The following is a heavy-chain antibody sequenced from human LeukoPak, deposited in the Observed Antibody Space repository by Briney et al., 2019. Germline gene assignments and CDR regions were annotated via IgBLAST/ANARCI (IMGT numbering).Heavy chain of an antibody. Sequence: TGGSLGLSCAASGFTFSSYAMSWVRQAPGKGLEWVSAISGSGGSTYYADSVKGRFTISRDNSKNTLYLQMNSLRAEDTAVYYCAKFLPTHIVVANYYFDYWGQGTLVTVSS. CDR1: GFTFSSYA. CDR3: AKFLPTHIVVANYYFDY. D-gene: IGHD2-21*01. V-gene: IGHV3-23*01. CDR2: ISGSGGST. J-gene: IGHJ4*02.